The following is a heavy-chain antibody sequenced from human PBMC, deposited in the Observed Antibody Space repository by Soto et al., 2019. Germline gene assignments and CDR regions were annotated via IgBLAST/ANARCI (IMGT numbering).Heavy chain of an antibody. V-gene: IGHV4-39*01. CDR3: ARLGYGGNSDY. Sequence: SETLSLTCTVSGGSISSSTYYWGWMRQPPGKGLEWIASFFIGGNTYYNPSLKSRVTISVDTSKNQFSLKLSSVTAADTAVYYCARLGYGGNSDYWGQGTLVTV. J-gene: IGHJ4*02. CDR2: FFIGGNT. D-gene: IGHD4-17*01. CDR1: GGSISSSTYY.